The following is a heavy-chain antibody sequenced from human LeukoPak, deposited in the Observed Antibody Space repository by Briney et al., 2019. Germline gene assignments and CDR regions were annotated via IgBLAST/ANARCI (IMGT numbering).Heavy chain of an antibody. J-gene: IGHJ6*03. V-gene: IGHV4-4*09. D-gene: IGHD5-18*01. CDR2: IYTSGST. CDR1: GGSISSYY. CDR3: ARRIQLWSPPYIYYYYYMDV. Sequence: SETLSLTCTVSGGSISSYYWSWIRQPPGKGLEWIGYIYTSGSTNYNPSLKSRGTISVDTSKNQFSLKLSSVTAADTAVYYCARRIQLWSPPYIYYYYYMDVWGKGTTVSVSS.